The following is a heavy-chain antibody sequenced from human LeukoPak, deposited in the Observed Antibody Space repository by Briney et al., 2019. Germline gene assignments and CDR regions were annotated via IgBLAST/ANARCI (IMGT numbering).Heavy chain of an antibody. CDR2: ISYDGSNK. J-gene: IGHJ6*02. CDR1: GFTFSSYG. V-gene: IGHV3-30*18. CDR3: AKDFYGDYVNYYYGMDV. Sequence: QPGRSLRLSCAASGFTFSSYGMHWVRQAPGKGLEWVAVISYDGSNKYYADSVKGRFTISRDNSKNTLYLQMNSLRAEDSAVYYCAKDFYGDYVNYYYGMDVWGQGTMVTVSS. D-gene: IGHD4-17*01.